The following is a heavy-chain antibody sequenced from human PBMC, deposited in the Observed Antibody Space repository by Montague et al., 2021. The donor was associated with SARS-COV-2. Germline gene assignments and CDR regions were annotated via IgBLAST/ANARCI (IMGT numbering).Heavy chain of an antibody. CDR1: AGAIRDTDYF. Sequence: ETPSLTCTVSAGAIRDTDYFWGWIRQPPGKGLEWIGSIYYSGTTYHNPSLKSRVTISVDTSKNQFSLKLSSVTAADTAVYFCARHRDNLGSLNWFAPWGQGTLVTVSS. V-gene: IGHV4-39*01. D-gene: IGHD3-16*01. CDR2: IYYSGTT. J-gene: IGHJ5*02. CDR3: ARHRDNLGSLNWFAP.